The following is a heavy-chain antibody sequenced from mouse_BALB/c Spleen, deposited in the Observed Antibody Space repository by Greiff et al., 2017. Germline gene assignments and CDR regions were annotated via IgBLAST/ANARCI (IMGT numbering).Heavy chain of an antibody. Sequence: QVQLKQPGAELVKPGASVKLSCKASGYTFTSYWMHWVKQRPGQGLEWIGEINPSNGRTNYNEKFKSKATLTVDKSSSTAYMQLSSLTSEDSAVYYCARKVYFDYWGQGTTLTVSS. J-gene: IGHJ2*01. CDR3: ARKVYFDY. CDR1: GYTFTSYW. V-gene: IGHV1S81*02. CDR2: INPSNGRT.